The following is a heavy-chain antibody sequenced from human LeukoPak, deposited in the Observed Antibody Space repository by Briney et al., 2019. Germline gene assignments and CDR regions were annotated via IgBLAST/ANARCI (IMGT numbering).Heavy chain of an antibody. CDR1: GITFSSYG. D-gene: IGHD2-2*01. J-gene: IGHJ4*02. CDR2: IRYDGSNK. CDR3: AKDLDIVVVPAAAGVDY. Sequence: GGSLRLSCAASGITFSSYGMHWVRQAPGKGLEWVAFIRYDGSNKYYADSVKGRFTISRDNSKNTLYLQMNSLRAEDTAVYYCAKDLDIVVVPAAAGVDYWGQGTLVTVSS. V-gene: IGHV3-30*02.